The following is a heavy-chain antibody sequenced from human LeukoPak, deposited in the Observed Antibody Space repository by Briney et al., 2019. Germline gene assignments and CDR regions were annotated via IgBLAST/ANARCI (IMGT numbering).Heavy chain of an antibody. Sequence: GGSLRPSCAASGFTFSNAYMSWVRQAPGKGLEWVGRIKTKTDGGTTDYAEPVKGRFTISRDDSETTLYMQMNSLKTEDTAVYYCTTGGLIAHWGQGTLVTVSS. CDR2: IKTKTDGGTT. CDR1: GFTFSNAY. CDR3: TTGGLIAH. V-gene: IGHV3-15*01. J-gene: IGHJ4*02. D-gene: IGHD2-21*01.